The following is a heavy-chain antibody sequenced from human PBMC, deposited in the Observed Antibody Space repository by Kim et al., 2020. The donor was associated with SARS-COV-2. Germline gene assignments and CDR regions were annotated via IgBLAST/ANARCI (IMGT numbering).Heavy chain of an antibody. J-gene: IGHJ4*02. Sequence: YVDSVKGRFTISRDDSKNTLYLQVNSLRAEDTAVYYCARDHSRLLWFGELRGRGTLVTVSS. CDR3: ARDHSRLLWFGEL. V-gene: IGHV3-33*01. D-gene: IGHD3-10*01.